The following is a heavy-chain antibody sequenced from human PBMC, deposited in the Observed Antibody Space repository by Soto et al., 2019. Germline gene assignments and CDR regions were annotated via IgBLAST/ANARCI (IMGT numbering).Heavy chain of an antibody. CDR1: GFTVSSNY. CDR2: IYSGGST. J-gene: IGHJ5*02. Sequence: EVQLVESGGGLIQPGGSLRLSCAASGFTVSSNYMSWVRQAPGKGLEWVSVIYSGGSTYYADSVKGRFTISRDNSKNKLYLQMNSLRDEDTAVYYCARGLSGAPFDPWGQGTLVTVSS. D-gene: IGHD2-15*01. CDR3: ARGLSGAPFDP. V-gene: IGHV3-53*01.